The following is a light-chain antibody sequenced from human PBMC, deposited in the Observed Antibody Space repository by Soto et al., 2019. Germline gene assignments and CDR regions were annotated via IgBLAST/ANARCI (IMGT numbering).Light chain of an antibody. J-gene: IGKJ1*01. CDR2: GAS. V-gene: IGKV3-15*01. CDR1: QSVSSN. Sequence: EIVMTQSPATLSVSPGERATLSCRASQSVSSNLAWYQQKPGQAPRLLIYGASTRATGIPARFSGSGSGTEFTLTRSSLQSEDFAVYYCQEDNKWPRTFGQGTKVEIK. CDR3: QEDNKWPRT.